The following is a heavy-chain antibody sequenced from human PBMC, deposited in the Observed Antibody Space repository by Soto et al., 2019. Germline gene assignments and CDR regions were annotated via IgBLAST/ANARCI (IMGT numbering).Heavy chain of an antibody. V-gene: IGHV3-30-3*01. D-gene: IGHD6-19*01. Sequence: GGSLRLSCAASGFTFSSYAMHWVRRAPGKGLEWVAVISYDGSNKYYADSVKGRFTISRDNSKNTLYLQMNSLRAEDTAVYYCARVFSGYAFDIWGQGTMVTVSS. J-gene: IGHJ3*02. CDR2: ISYDGSNK. CDR1: GFTFSSYA. CDR3: ARVFSGYAFDI.